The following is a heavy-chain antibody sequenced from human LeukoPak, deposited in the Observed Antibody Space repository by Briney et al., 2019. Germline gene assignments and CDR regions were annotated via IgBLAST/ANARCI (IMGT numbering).Heavy chain of an antibody. D-gene: IGHD3-10*01. Sequence: ASVKVSCKASGYTFTSYYMHWVRQAPGQGLEWMGWISAYNGNTNYAQKLQGRVTMTTDTSTSTAYMELRSLRSDDTAVYYCARDQRSRVVTFDYWGQGTLVTVSS. V-gene: IGHV1-18*04. CDR1: GYTFTSYY. J-gene: IGHJ4*02. CDR3: ARDQRSRVVTFDY. CDR2: ISAYNGNT.